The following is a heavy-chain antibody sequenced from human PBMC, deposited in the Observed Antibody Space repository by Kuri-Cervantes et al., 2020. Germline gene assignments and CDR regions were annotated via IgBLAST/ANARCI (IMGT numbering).Heavy chain of an antibody. CDR2: IYWDDDK. CDR1: GFSLSTSGVG. CDR3: AHRVAAAGTNWFDP. V-gene: IGHV2-5*02. J-gene: IGHJ5*02. D-gene: IGHD6-13*01. Sequence: SGPTLVKPTQTLTLTCTFSGFSLSTSGVGVGWIRQPPGKALEWLALIYWDDDKRYSPSLKSRLTITTDTSKNQVVLTMTNMDPVDTATYYCAHRVAAAGTNWFDPWGQGTLVTVSS.